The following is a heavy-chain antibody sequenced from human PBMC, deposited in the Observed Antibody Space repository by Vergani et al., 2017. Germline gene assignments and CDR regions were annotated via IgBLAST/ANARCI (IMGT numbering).Heavy chain of an antibody. V-gene: IGHV3-30*02. D-gene: IGHD3-9*01. CDR2: IRYDGSNK. Sequence: QVQLVESGGGVVQPGGSLRLSCAASGFTFSSYGMHWVRQAPGKGLEWVAFIRYDGSNKYYADSVKGRFTISRDNSKNTLYLQMNSLRAEDTAVYYCAKDLDDILTGRLDYWGQGTLVTVSS. CDR3: AKDLDDILTGRLDY. CDR1: GFTFSSYG. J-gene: IGHJ4*02.